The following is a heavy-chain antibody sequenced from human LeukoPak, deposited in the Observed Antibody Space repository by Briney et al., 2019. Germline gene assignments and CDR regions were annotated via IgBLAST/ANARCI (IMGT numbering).Heavy chain of an antibody. D-gene: IGHD3-3*01. CDR2: ISAYNGNT. CDR1: GYTFTSYG. Sequence: ASVKVCCKASGYTFTSYGISWVRQAPGQGLEWMGWISAYNGNTNYAQKLQGRVTMTTDTSTSTAYMELRSLRSDDTAVYYCARDYLDYDFWSGYYPYYFDYWGQGTLVTVSS. CDR3: ARDYLDYDFWSGYYPYYFDY. V-gene: IGHV1-18*01. J-gene: IGHJ4*02.